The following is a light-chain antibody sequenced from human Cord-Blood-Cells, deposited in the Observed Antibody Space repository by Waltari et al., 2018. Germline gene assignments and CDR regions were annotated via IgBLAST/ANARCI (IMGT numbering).Light chain of an antibody. Sequence: QSALTQPASVSGSPGQSITISCTGTSSDVGSYNLVSWYQQHPGKAPKLMIYEGSKRPSGVSNRFSGSKSGNTASLTISGLQAEDEADYYCCSYAVSSTYVFGTGTNVTVL. J-gene: IGLJ1*01. V-gene: IGLV2-23*01. CDR3: CSYAVSSTYV. CDR2: EGS. CDR1: SSDVGSYNL.